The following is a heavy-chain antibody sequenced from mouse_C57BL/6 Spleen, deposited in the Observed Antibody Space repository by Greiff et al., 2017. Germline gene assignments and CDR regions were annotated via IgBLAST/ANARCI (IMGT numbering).Heavy chain of an antibody. CDR1: GYTFTSYW. J-gene: IGHJ2*01. CDR3: ARRGTYV. D-gene: IGHD6-5*01. CDR2: IDPSDSYT. Sequence: VQLQQPGAELVKPGASVKLSCKASGYTFTSYWMQWVKQRPGQGLEWIGEIDPSDSYTNYNQKFKGKATLTVDTSSSTAYMQRSSLTSEDSAVYYCARRGTYVWGQGTTLTVSS. V-gene: IGHV1-50*01.